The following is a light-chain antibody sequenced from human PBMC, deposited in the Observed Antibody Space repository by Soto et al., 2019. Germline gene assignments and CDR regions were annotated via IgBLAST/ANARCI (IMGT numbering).Light chain of an antibody. CDR1: QSISSW. Sequence: DIQMTQSPCTLSASVGDRVTITCRASQSISSWLAWYQQKPGKAPNLLIYKASSLESGVPSRFSGSGSGTEFTLSISSLQPDDLAAYYCQQYNTYPYTFGQGTKLEI. CDR2: KAS. V-gene: IGKV1-5*03. CDR3: QQYNTYPYT. J-gene: IGKJ2*01.